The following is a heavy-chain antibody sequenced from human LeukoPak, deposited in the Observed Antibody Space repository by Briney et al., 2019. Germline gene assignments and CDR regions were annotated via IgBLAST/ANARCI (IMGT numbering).Heavy chain of an antibody. CDR2: IYSGGST. CDR3: AKDKAYYDFWSGYSSDY. D-gene: IGHD3-3*01. CDR1: GFTVSSNY. Sequence: GGSPRLSCAASGFTVSSNYMSWVRQAPGKGLEWVSVIYSGGSTYYADSVKGRFTISRDNSKNTLYLQMNSLRAEDTAVYYCAKDKAYYDFWSGYSSDYWGQGTLVTVSS. J-gene: IGHJ4*02. V-gene: IGHV3-53*05.